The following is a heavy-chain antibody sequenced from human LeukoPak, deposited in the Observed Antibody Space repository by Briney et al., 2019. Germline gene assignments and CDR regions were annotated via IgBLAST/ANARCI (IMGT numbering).Heavy chain of an antibody. J-gene: IGHJ4*02. CDR3: TRMTTGHDY. Sequence: MPSETLSLTCAVSGVSFNDYYWSWVRQTPGKGLEWIGEINHSGYTNDSPSLKSRVTLSIDTSWKQFSLNLRSVTVADTGIYYCTRMTTGHDYWGQGTLVTVSS. V-gene: IGHV4-34*01. CDR1: GVSFNDYY. CDR2: INHSGYT. D-gene: IGHD4-17*01.